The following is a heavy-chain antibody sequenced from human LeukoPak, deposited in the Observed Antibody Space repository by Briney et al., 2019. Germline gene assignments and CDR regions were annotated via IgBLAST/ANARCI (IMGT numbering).Heavy chain of an antibody. J-gene: IGHJ1*01. CDR1: GFTFSSYA. D-gene: IGHD1-26*01. CDR3: ARAGSGSYPPEYFQH. Sequence: QPGGSLRLSCEASGFTFSSYAMHWVRRAPGKGLEWVAVISYDGSNKYYADSVKGRFTISRDNAKNSLYLQMNSLRAEDTAVYYCARAGSGSYPPEYFQHWGQGTLVTVSS. CDR2: ISYDGSNK. V-gene: IGHV3-30*04.